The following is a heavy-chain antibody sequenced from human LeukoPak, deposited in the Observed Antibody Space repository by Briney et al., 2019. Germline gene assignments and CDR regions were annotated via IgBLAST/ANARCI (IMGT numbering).Heavy chain of an antibody. CDR3: TTIGYGDYVSDN. Sequence: GGSLRLSCAASGFTFSSYAMHWVRQAPGKGLEWVAVISYDGSNKYYADSVKGRFTISRDNSKNTLYLQMNSLRAEDTAVYYCTTIGYGDYVSDNWGQGTLVTVSS. D-gene: IGHD4-17*01. V-gene: IGHV3-30-3*01. J-gene: IGHJ4*02. CDR1: GFTFSSYA. CDR2: ISYDGSNK.